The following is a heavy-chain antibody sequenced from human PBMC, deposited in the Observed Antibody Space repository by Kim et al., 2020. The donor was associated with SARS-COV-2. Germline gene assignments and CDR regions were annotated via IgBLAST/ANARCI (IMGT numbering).Heavy chain of an antibody. CDR3: SRVPGTTLSSWDAFD. J-gene: IGHJ3*02. CDR1: GFIFSGSA. CDR2: IRSKANSSAT. D-gene: IGHD1-1*01. V-gene: IGHV3-73*01. Sequence: GGSLRLSCAASGFIFSGSAMHWVRQASGKGLEWVGRIRSKANSSATAYAASVKGRFTISRDDSKTTTYQQMNSLKTEDAAVYYCSRVPGTTLSSWDAFD.